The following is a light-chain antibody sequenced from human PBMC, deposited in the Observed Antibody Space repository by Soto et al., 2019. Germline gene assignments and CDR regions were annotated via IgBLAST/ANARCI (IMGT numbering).Light chain of an antibody. J-gene: IGLJ3*02. CDR3: SSYSASSTVV. CDR1: SSDIGGYKY. CDR2: EVG. Sequence: QSVLTQPASMSGSPGQSITISCTGSSSDIGGYKYVSWYQQHPGKAPKLLFYEVGNRPSGVSYRFSGSKSGNTASLTISGLQAEDEADYYCSSYSASSTVVFGGGTKLTVL. V-gene: IGLV2-14*01.